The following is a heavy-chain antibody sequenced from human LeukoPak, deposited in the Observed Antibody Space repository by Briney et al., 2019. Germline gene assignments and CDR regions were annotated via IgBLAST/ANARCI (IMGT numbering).Heavy chain of an antibody. J-gene: IGHJ4*02. CDR1: GGTFSSYA. Sequence: GASVKVSCKASGGTFSSYAISWVRQAPGQGLEWMGGIIPIFGTANYAQKFQGRVTITADESTSTTYMELSSLRSEDTAVYYCARSLVLTGTNYFDYWGQGTLVTVSS. V-gene: IGHV1-69*13. D-gene: IGHD1-7*01. CDR2: IIPIFGTA. CDR3: ARSLVLTGTNYFDY.